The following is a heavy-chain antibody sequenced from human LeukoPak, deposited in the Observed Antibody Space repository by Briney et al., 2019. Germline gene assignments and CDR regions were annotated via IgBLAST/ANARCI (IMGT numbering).Heavy chain of an antibody. V-gene: IGHV4-30-4*07. Sequence: PSQTLSLTCAVSGDSISSGGYSWRWIRQPPGKGLEWIGHIYYSGSTYYNPSLKSRVTMSVDTSKNQFSLKLSSVTAADTAVYYCARGYKYDYVWGSYRYTLFDYWGQGTLVTVSS. CDR2: IYYSGST. J-gene: IGHJ4*02. CDR1: GDSISSGGYS. D-gene: IGHD3-16*02. CDR3: ARGYKYDYVWGSYRYTLFDY.